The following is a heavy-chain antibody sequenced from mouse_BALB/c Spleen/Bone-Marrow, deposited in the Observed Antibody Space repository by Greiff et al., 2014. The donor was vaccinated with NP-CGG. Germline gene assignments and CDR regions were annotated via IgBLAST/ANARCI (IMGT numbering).Heavy chain of an antibody. Sequence: EVQRVESGGGLVQPGGSRKLSCAASGFTFSSFGMHWVRQAPERGLEWVAYISSGTSTIYYADTVKGRFTISRDNPKNTLFLQMTSLRSEDTAMYYCARDDGYYIRNAMDYWGQGTSVTVSS. CDR2: ISSGTSTI. J-gene: IGHJ4*01. CDR1: GFTFSSFG. CDR3: ARDDGYYIRNAMDY. D-gene: IGHD2-3*01. V-gene: IGHV5-17*02.